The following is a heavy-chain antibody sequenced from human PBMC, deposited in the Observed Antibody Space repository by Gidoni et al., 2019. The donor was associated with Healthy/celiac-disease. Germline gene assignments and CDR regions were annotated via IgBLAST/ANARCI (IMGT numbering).Heavy chain of an antibody. J-gene: IGHJ3*01. CDR2: IYWDDDK. CDR3: GHTQNPMGRTSTPIYAFDF. CDR1: GFSLKTTGFG. D-gene: IGHD3-10*01. Sequence: QITLEESGPTVVKPTQTLTLTCTFSGFSLKTTGFGVGWIRQPPGKALEWLAVIYWDDDKRDSPSLNNRVTITKDTSRNQVVLTITNMDPVDTATYFGGHTQNPMGRTSTPIYAFDFWGTGTPVTVSS. V-gene: IGHV2-5*02.